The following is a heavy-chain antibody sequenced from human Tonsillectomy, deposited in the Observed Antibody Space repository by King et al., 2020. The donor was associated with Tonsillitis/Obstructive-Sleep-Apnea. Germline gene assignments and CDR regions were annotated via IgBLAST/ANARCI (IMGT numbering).Heavy chain of an antibody. CDR1: GITFSKYW. J-gene: IGHJ3*02. V-gene: IGHV3-7*03. CDR3: TRDRNYYVSGSYYDAFDI. CDR2: IKTDGSVT. D-gene: IGHD3-10*01. Sequence: VQLVEPGGGLVQPGESLTLSCAASGITFSKYWMTWVRQAPGKGLEWVANIKTDGSVTQYVDSVKGRFTISRDNAKNSLYLQMNSLRAEDTGVYYCTRDRNYYVSGSYYDAFDIWGQGTVVTVSS.